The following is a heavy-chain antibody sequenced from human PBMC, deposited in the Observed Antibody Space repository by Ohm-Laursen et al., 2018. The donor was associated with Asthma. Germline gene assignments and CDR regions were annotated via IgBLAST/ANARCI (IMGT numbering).Heavy chain of an antibody. CDR3: ARAQEASGLYNSYFDY. Sequence: SLRLSCSAPGLSFSHHAMSWVRQAPGKGLEWVAVVGGDGDITHYADAVKGRFTISRDNAKSTLYLLLNRLRVEDTAVYYCARAQEASGLYNSYFDYWGQGTLVTASS. D-gene: IGHD3-3*01. V-gene: IGHV3-23*01. CDR2: VGGDGDIT. J-gene: IGHJ4*02. CDR1: GLSFSHHA.